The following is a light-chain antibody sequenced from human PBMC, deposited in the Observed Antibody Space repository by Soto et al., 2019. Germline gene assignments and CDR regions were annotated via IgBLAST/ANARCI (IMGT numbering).Light chain of an antibody. Sequence: EIVLTQSPDTLSLSPGERVTLSCRASESVSSSFLAWYQQKPGQAPRLLIYGASTRATGIPDRFSGSGSGTDFTLTITRLEPEDFAVYYCHQFDDSPFTFGPGTKVDI. CDR1: ESVSSSF. CDR3: HQFDDSPFT. J-gene: IGKJ3*01. CDR2: GAS. V-gene: IGKV3-20*01.